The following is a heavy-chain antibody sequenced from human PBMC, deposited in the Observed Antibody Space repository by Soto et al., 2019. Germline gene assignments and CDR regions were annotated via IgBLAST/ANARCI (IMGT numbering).Heavy chain of an antibody. CDR3: AKDVRAQYLRPDGMYG. D-gene: IGHD2-2*01. V-gene: IGHV3-23*01. CDR1: GFTFRTYA. J-gene: IGHJ6*02. Sequence: GGSLRLSCAASGFTFRTYAMSWVRQTPGKGLEWVSAISGSGDDTYYADSVKGRFTISRDNSKNTLYLQMSSLRAHDTAVYYCAKDVRAQYLRPDGMYGWDQGTTVTVSS. CDR2: ISGSGDDT.